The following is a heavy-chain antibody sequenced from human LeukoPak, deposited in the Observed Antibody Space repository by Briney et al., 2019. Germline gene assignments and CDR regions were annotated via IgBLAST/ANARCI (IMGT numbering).Heavy chain of an antibody. Sequence: SVKVSCKASGGTFSSYAISWVRQAPGQGLEWMGGIIPIFGTANYAQKFQGRVTITADESTSTAYMELSSLRSEDAAVYYYARAGDFWSGYPTHYYYYYYMDVWGKGTTVTVSS. CDR2: IIPIFGTA. D-gene: IGHD3-3*01. CDR1: GGTFSSYA. J-gene: IGHJ6*03. V-gene: IGHV1-69*13. CDR3: ARAGDFWSGYPTHYYYYYYMDV.